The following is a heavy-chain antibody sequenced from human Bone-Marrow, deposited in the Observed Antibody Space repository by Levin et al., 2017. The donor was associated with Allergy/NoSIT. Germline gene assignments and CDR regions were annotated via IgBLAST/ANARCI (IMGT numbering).Heavy chain of an antibody. D-gene: IGHD6-13*01. CDR3: ARDPPGVAAAGSGY. J-gene: IGHJ4*02. V-gene: IGHV3-66*01. CDR1: GFTVGNTY. CDR2: IYSGGST. Sequence: LSLTCAVSGFTVGNTYMSWVRPAPGKGLEWVSLIYSGGSTYYADSGKGRFTISRDRSKNTLYLQMNNLRVEDTAVYYCARDPPGVAAAGSGYWGQGTLVTVSS.